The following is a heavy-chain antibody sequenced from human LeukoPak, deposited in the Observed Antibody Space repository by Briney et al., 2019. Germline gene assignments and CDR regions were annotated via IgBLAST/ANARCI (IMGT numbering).Heavy chain of an antibody. Sequence: SETLSLTCAVHAGSFSNYYWSWIRQPPGKGLEWIGEIYHSGSTNYNPSHKSRVTISVDTSKNQFSLKLSSVTAADTAMYYCARGSFDYGDYQIFDYWGQGTLVTVSS. CDR1: AGSFSNYY. V-gene: IGHV4-34*01. J-gene: IGHJ4*02. D-gene: IGHD4-17*01. CDR2: IYHSGST. CDR3: ARGSFDYGDYQIFDY.